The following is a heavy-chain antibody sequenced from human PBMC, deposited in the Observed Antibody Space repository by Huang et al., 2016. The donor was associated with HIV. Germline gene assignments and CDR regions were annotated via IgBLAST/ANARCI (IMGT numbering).Heavy chain of an antibody. V-gene: IGHV4-39*01. Sequence: LQLQESDPGLVKSSETLSLICTVSGGSISSSSYYWGWIRQPPGKGPEWIGRIYYSWNTYYNPPLKSRVTISVDTSKNQFSLKVNSVTAADTAVYYCARHGRVAGHYYNNMDVWGRGTTVTVSS. CDR3: ARHGRVAGHYYNNMDV. CDR2: IYYSWNT. D-gene: IGHD6-19*01. CDR1: GGSISSSSYY. J-gene: IGHJ6*02.